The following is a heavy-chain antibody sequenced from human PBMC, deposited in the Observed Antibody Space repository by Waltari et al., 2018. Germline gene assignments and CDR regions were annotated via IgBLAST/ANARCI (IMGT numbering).Heavy chain of an antibody. CDR3: ARTVVAAPGYYYYYYMDV. D-gene: IGHD2-15*01. CDR2: IYYSGST. J-gene: IGHJ6*03. CDR1: GGSISSYY. Sequence: QVQLQESGPGLVKPSETLSLTCTVSGGSISSYYWSWIRQPPGKGLEWIGYIYYSGSTNYNPSLKSRVTISVDTSKNQFSLKLSSVTAADTAVYYCARTVVAAPGYYYYYYMDVWGKGTTVTVSS. V-gene: IGHV4-59*01.